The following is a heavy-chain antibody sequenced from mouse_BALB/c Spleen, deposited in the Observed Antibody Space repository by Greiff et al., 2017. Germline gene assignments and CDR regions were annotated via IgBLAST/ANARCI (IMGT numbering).Heavy chain of an antibody. D-gene: IGHD2-4*01. J-gene: IGHJ2*01. Sequence: QVQLQQSGPGLVAPSQSLSITCTVSGFSFTGYGVNWVRQPPGKGLEWLGMIWGDGSTDYNSALKSRLSISKDNSTSQVFLRMNSLQTDDTARYYCARATMITALDYWGQGTALTVSS. CDR1: GFSFTGYG. CDR2: IWGDGST. CDR3: ARATMITALDY. V-gene: IGHV2-6-7*01.